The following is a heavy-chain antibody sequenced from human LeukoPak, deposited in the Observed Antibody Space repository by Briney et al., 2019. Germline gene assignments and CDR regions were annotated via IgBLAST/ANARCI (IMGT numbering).Heavy chain of an antibody. CDR2: ISSSSSYI. CDR1: GFSFSSYT. Sequence: VGSLRLSCAASGFSFSSYTMNWVRQAPEKGLEWVSSISSSSSYIYYTDSVKGRFTISRDNAKNSLYLQMNSLRAEDTAVYYCARSLTIFGVVIPSFDYWGQGTLVTVSS. V-gene: IGHV3-21*01. CDR3: ARSLTIFGVVIPSFDY. J-gene: IGHJ4*02. D-gene: IGHD3-3*01.